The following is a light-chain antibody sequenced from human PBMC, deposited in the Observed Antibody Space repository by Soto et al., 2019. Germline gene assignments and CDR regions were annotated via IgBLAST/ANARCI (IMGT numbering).Light chain of an antibody. CDR2: VNNDGRL. CDR1: DAHSNYA. J-gene: IGLJ2*01. Sequence: QPVLTQSPSASASLGASVKLTCTLSDAHSNYAIAWHQQQPEKGPRYLMRVNNDGRLFKGDGISDRFSGSSSGAERYLTISSLQSEDEADYYCQTWGAGFRVFGGGTKVTVL. CDR3: QTWGAGFRV. V-gene: IGLV4-69*02.